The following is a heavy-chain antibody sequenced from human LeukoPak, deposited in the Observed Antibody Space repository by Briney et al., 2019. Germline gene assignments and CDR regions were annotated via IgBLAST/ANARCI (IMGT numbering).Heavy chain of an antibody. V-gene: IGHV1-2*04. Sequence: ASVKVSCKASGYTFTGYYMHWVRQALGQGLEWMGWINPNSGGTNYAQKFQGWVTMTRDTSISTAYMELSRLRSDDTAVYYCARDGYYDSSGGFDYWGQGTLVTVSS. CDR3: ARDGYYDSSGGFDY. D-gene: IGHD3-22*01. J-gene: IGHJ4*02. CDR2: INPNSGGT. CDR1: GYTFTGYY.